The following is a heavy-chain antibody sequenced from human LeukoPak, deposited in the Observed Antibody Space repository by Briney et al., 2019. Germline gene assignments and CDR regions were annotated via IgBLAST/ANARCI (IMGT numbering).Heavy chain of an antibody. CDR1: GYTFTGYY. J-gene: IGHJ4*02. Sequence: ASVKVSCKASGYTFTGYYLHWVRQAPGQGLEWMGWINPNSGGTNYAQKFQGRVTMTRDTSISTAYMELSRLRSDDTAVYYCARDPGDYGGNRFDYWGQGTLVTISS. CDR2: INPNSGGT. V-gene: IGHV1-2*02. D-gene: IGHD4-23*01. CDR3: ARDPGDYGGNRFDY.